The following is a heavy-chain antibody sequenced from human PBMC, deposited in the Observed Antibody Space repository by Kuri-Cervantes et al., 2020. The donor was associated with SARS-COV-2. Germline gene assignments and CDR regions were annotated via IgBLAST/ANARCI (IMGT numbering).Heavy chain of an antibody. CDR1: GFTFSSYG. CDR3: ARKGLDSSGYSLGYD. J-gene: IGHJ4*02. V-gene: IGHV3-30*12. Sequence: GESLKISCAASGFTFSSYGMHWVRQAPGKGLEWVAVISYDGNNKYYADSVKGRFTISRDNAKNSLYLQMNSLRADDTALYYCARKGLDSSGYSLGYDWGQGTLVTVSS. D-gene: IGHD3-22*01. CDR2: ISYDGNNK.